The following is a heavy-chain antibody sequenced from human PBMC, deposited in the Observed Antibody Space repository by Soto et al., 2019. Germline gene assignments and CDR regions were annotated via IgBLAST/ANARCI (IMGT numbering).Heavy chain of an antibody. Sequence: SQSLSLTCAISGDSVSSNSAAWNWIRQSPSRGLEWLGRTYYRSQWYNGYAPSVKSRITINPDTSKNHFSLQLNSVTPEDTAVYYCARERGVLSEAFDIWGRGTMVTVSS. CDR3: ARERGVLSEAFDI. J-gene: IGHJ3*02. V-gene: IGHV6-1*01. D-gene: IGHD3-16*02. CDR2: TYYRSQWYN. CDR1: GDSVSSNSAA.